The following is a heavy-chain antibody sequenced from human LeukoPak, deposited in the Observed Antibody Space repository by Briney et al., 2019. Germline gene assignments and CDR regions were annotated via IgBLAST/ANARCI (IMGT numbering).Heavy chain of an antibody. CDR3: ARSEHSSSSFDY. D-gene: IGHD6-6*01. CDR2: ISSSSTHI. V-gene: IGHV3-21*01. J-gene: IGHJ4*02. CDR1: GFTLSSYS. Sequence: GGSLRLSCAASGFTLSSYSMNWVRQAPGKGLEWVSYISSSSTHIYYAASVKGRFTISRDNARNSLYLQMNSPRAEDTAIYYCARSEHSSSSFDYWGQGTLVTVSS.